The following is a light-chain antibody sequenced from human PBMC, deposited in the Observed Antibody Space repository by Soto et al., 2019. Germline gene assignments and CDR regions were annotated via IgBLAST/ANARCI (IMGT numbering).Light chain of an antibody. CDR1: QSVPSSY. CDR2: DAS. CDR3: QHRTCWPA. V-gene: IGKV3-11*01. Sequence: IVLAQSPGTLSLTPGIRTSLTYWSSQSVPSSYLAWYQQKPVQSPRHHIHDASNRATGIPVRFSGSASGPGFTLTINSLEPQDFAVYYCQHRTCWPAFGGGTKV. J-gene: IGKJ4*01.